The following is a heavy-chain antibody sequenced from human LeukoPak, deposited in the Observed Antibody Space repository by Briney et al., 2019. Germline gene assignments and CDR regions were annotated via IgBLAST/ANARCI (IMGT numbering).Heavy chain of an antibody. CDR2: IYYSGST. D-gene: IGHD2-2*01. CDR3: ARSISVVVPAAFDY. CDR1: GGSISSSSYY. Sequence: PSEALSLTCTVSGGSISSSSYYWGWIRQPPGKGLEWIGSIYYSGSTYYNPSLKSRVTISVDTSKNQFSLKLSSVTAADTAVYYCARSISVVVPAAFDYWGQGTLVTVSS. V-gene: IGHV4-39*07. J-gene: IGHJ4*02.